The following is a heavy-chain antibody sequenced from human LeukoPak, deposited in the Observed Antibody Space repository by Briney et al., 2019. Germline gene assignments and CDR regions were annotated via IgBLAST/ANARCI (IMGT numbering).Heavy chain of an antibody. V-gene: IGHV4-39*07. D-gene: IGHD3-10*01. CDR1: GGSISSSSYY. Sequence: SETLSLTCTVSGGSISSSSYYWGWIRQPPGKGLEWIGSIYYSGSTYYNPSLKSRVTISVDTSKNQFSLKLSSVTAAGTAVYYCARDLAYYGSGRPLRAFDIWGQGTMVTVSS. CDR3: ARDLAYYGSGRPLRAFDI. CDR2: IYYSGST. J-gene: IGHJ3*02.